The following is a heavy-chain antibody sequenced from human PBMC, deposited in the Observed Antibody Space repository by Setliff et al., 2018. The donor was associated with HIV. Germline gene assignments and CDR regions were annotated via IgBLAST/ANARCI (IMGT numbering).Heavy chain of an antibody. CDR1: GGSISSGAYY. CDR3: ARREYSSSSPPFDY. CDR2: IYYSGST. D-gene: IGHD6-6*01. Sequence: SETLSLTCTVSGGSISSGAYYWSWIRQHPGKGLEWIGYIYYSGSTYYNPSLKSRVTISVDTSKNQFSLKLISVTAADTAVYYCARREYSSSSPPFDYWGQGTLVTVSS. J-gene: IGHJ4*02. V-gene: IGHV4-31*02.